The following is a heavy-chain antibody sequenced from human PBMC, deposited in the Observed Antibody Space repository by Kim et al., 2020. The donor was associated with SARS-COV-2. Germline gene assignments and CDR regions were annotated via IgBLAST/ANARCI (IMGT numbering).Heavy chain of an antibody. CDR1: GGSISSYY. CDR3: ARGRQLGDLGY. Sequence: SETLSLTCTVSGGSISSYYWSWIRQPPGKGLEWIGYIYYSGNTNYNPSLKSRVTISVDTSKNQFSLKLSSVTAADTAVYYCARGRQLGDLGYWGQGTLVTVSS. V-gene: IGHV4-59*01. D-gene: IGHD3-10*01. CDR2: IYYSGNT. J-gene: IGHJ4*02.